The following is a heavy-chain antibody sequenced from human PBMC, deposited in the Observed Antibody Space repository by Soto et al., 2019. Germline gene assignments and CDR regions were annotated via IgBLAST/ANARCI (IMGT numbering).Heavy chain of an antibody. CDR3: ARYPIRSSGYYYFAH. CDR2: IYYSGNT. D-gene: IGHD6-19*01. Sequence: QVRLQELCPGLVKPSETMALTCTVSGSSITSYYWNWIRQPPGKGVEWIGYIYYSGNTNYNPSFKSRVTISVDTSKNQFSLKLSSVTAADTAVYYCARYPIRSSGYYYFAHWGQGTLVTVSS. CDR1: GSSITSYY. V-gene: IGHV4-59*01. J-gene: IGHJ4*02.